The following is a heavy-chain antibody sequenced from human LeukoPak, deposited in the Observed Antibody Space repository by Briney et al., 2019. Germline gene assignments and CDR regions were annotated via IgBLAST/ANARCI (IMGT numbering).Heavy chain of an antibody. Sequence: MSSETLSLTCTVSGGSISSYYWSWIRQPPGKGLEWIGYINYSGSTNYNPSLKSRVTISIDTSKSQFSLKLSSVTAADTAVYFCARGPYSYDSSGAFDIWGQGTMVTVSS. CDR1: GGSISSYY. CDR2: INYSGST. D-gene: IGHD3-22*01. CDR3: ARGPYSYDSSGAFDI. J-gene: IGHJ3*02. V-gene: IGHV4-59*01.